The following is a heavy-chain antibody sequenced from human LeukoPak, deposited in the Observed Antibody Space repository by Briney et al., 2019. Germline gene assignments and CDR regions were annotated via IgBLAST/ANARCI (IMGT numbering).Heavy chain of an antibody. CDR1: GFTFSSYG. D-gene: IGHD4-17*01. Sequence: GGSLRLSCAASGFTFSSYGMLWVRQAPGKGLEWVAVISYDGSNKYYADSVKGRFTISRDNSKNTLYLQMNSLRAEDTAVYYCAKEEDYGDYTDYWGQGTLVTVSS. CDR2: ISYDGSNK. J-gene: IGHJ4*02. CDR3: AKEEDYGDYTDY. V-gene: IGHV3-30*18.